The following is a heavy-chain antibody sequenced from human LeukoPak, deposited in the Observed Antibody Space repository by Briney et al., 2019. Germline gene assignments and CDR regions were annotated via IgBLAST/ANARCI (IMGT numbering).Heavy chain of an antibody. CDR1: GFTFSSYA. CDR2: ISFDGSNK. Sequence: GRSLRLSCAASGFTFSSYAMHWVRQAPGKGLEWVAVISFDGSNKYYADSVKGRFTISRDNAKNLLYLQMNSLRADDTAVYYCAKEVPYCGGDCSVLVDHWGQGTLVTVSS. V-gene: IGHV3-30-3*01. J-gene: IGHJ4*02. CDR3: AKEVPYCGGDCSVLVDH. D-gene: IGHD2-21*02.